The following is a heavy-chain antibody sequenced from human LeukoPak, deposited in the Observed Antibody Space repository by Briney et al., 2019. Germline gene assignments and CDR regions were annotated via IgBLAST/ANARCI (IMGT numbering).Heavy chain of an antibody. J-gene: IGHJ4*02. CDR3: AKVSLYYYGSGSYIDY. Sequence: PGGSLRLSCAASGFTFSSFAMSWVRQAPRKGLEWVSAISGSGGSTYYADSVKGRFTISRDNSKNTLYLQMNSLRAEDTAVYYCAKVSLYYYGSGSYIDYWGQGTLVTVSS. CDR1: GFTFSSFA. V-gene: IGHV3-23*01. D-gene: IGHD3-10*01. CDR2: ISGSGGST.